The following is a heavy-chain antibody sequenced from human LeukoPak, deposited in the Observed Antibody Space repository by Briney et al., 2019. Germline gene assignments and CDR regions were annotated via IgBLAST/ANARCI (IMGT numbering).Heavy chain of an antibody. V-gene: IGHV3-30*03. Sequence: GGSLRLSCAASGFTFSSYGMHWVRQAPGKGLEWVAVISYDGSNKYYADSVKGRFTISRDNSKNTLYLQMNSLRAEDTAVYYCARARDTAMDYWGQGTLVTVSS. D-gene: IGHD5-18*01. CDR3: ARARDTAMDY. CDR2: ISYDGSNK. J-gene: IGHJ4*02. CDR1: GFTFSSYG.